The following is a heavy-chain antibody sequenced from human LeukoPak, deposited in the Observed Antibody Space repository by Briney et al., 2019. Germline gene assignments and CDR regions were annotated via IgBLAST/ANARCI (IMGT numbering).Heavy chain of an antibody. J-gene: IGHJ4*02. CDR2: INPNSGGT. CDR3: ASCSGGSCYFDY. CDR1: GYTFTGYY. D-gene: IGHD2-15*01. V-gene: IGHV1-2*02. Sequence: ASVKISCKASGYTFTGYYMHWVRQAPGQGLEWMGWINPNSGGTNYAQKFQGRVTMTRDTSISTAYMELSRLRSDDTAVYYCASCSGGSCYFDYWGQGTLVTVSS.